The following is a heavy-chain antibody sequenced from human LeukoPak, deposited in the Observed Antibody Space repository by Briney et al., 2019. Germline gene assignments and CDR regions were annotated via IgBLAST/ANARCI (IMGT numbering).Heavy chain of an antibody. D-gene: IGHD3-9*01. Sequence: SETLSLTCTVSGGSISSYYWSWIRQPAGKGLEWIGRIYTSGSTNYNPSLKSRVTMSVDTSKNQFSLKLSSVTAADTAVYYCARDFSLRYFDWLSSNWFDPWGQGTLVTVSS. CDR3: ARDFSLRYFDWLSSNWFDP. J-gene: IGHJ5*02. CDR2: IYTSGST. V-gene: IGHV4-4*07. CDR1: GGSISSYY.